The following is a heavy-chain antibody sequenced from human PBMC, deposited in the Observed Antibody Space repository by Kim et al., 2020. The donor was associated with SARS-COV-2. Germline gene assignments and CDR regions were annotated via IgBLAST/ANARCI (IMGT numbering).Heavy chain of an antibody. D-gene: IGHD6-13*01. J-gene: IGHJ6*01. Sequence: SETLSLTCTVSGGSISSGGYYWSWIRQHPGKGLEWIGYIYYSGSTYYNPSLKSRVTISVDTSKNQFSLKLRSVTAADTAVYYCAREAEISSSWYGGLYYYGMDFWGQATTVTVSS. CDR3: AREAEISSSWYGGLYYYGMDF. CDR2: IYYSGST. CDR1: GGSISSGGYY. V-gene: IGHV4-31*03.